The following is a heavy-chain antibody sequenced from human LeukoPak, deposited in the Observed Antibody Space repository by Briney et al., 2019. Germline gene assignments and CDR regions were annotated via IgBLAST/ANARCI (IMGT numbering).Heavy chain of an antibody. CDR1: RFPFSTYG. J-gene: IGHJ4*02. CDR3: AKARHDFDTSGNFFFDY. Sequence: GGSLRLSCAASRFPFSTYGIHWVRQAPGKGLEWVAVISYDGTNKYFAESVKGRFTISRDNSKNTLYLQMNSLRAEDTAVYYCAKARHDFDTSGNFFFDYWGQGTLATVSS. CDR2: ISYDGTNK. D-gene: IGHD3-22*01. V-gene: IGHV3-30*18.